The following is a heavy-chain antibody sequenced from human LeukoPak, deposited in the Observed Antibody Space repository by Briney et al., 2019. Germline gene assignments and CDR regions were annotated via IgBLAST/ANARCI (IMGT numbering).Heavy chain of an antibody. CDR3: ARCAIVATMIGWFDP. CDR1: GGSISSGSYY. CDR2: INHSGST. J-gene: IGHJ5*02. V-gene: IGHV4-39*07. D-gene: IGHD5-12*01. Sequence: SETLSLTCTVSGGSISSGSYYWSWIRQPPGKGLEWIGEINHSGSTNYNPSLKSRVTISVDTSKNQFSLKLSSVTAADTAVYYCARCAIVATMIGWFDPWGQGTLVTVSS.